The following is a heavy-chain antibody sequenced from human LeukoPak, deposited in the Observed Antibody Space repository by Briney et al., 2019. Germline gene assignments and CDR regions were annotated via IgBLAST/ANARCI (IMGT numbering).Heavy chain of an antibody. J-gene: IGHJ4*02. D-gene: IGHD6-13*01. Sequence: SETLSLTCAVYGESSSGYYWSWIRQPPGKGLEWIGEINHSGSTNYNPSLKSRVTISVDTSKNQFSLKLSSVTAADTAVYYCARFQGYRSSFDYWGQGTLVTVSS. CDR1: GESSSGYY. V-gene: IGHV4-34*01. CDR3: ARFQGYRSSFDY. CDR2: INHSGST.